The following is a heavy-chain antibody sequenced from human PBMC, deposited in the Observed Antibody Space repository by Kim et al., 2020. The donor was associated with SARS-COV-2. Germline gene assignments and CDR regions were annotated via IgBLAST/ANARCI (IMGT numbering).Heavy chain of an antibody. CDR1: GFTFSNYW. Sequence: EGSLRLSCAASGFTFSNYWMSWVRQAPGKGLEWVANINQDGSKKNYVDSVKGRFTISRDNAKNSLYLQVNSLGVEDTAVYYCATENWGRFDYWGQGNPVTV. D-gene: IGHD7-27*01. J-gene: IGHJ4*02. CDR3: ATENWGRFDY. CDR2: INQDGSKK. V-gene: IGHV3-7*01.